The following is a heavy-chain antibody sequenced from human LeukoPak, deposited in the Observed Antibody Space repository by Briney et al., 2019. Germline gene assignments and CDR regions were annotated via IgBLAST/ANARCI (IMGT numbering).Heavy chain of an antibody. D-gene: IGHD6-6*01. CDR2: VSHTGKT. CDR3: AQESSSSTYNWFAP. Sequence: MTSETLSLTCVVSGYSITSDCYWAWIRQAPGKGLEWIGSVSHTGKTYYTRSLKSRVTVSADTSNNQFFLKMHSVTAADTAVYYCAQESSSSTYNWFAPWGQGTLVTVSS. V-gene: IGHV4-38-2*01. CDR1: GYSITSDCY. J-gene: IGHJ5*02.